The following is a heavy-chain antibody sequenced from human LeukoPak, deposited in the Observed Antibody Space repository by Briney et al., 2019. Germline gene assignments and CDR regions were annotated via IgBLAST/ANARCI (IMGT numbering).Heavy chain of an antibody. J-gene: IGHJ4*02. CDR2: IYYSGST. CDR1: GGSIRSGGYS. V-gene: IGHV4-31*03. D-gene: IGHD3-22*01. Sequence: PSQTLSLTCTVSGGSIRSGGYSWSWLRHHPGQGLEWIGYIYYSGSTYYNPSLKSRVTMSVDTSKNQFSLKLSSVTAADTAVYYCARGVYYFDNTGYYYFDYWGQGNLVTVSA. CDR3: ARGVYYFDNTGYYYFDY.